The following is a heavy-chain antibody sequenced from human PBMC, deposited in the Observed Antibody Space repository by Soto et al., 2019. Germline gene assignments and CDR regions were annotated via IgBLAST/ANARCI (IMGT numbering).Heavy chain of an antibody. CDR1: GYTFTSYG. CDR2: ISAYNGNT. D-gene: IGHD3-22*01. CDR3: ARFMTYYYDSSGYYASD. Sequence: QVQLVQSGAEVKKPGASVKVSCKASGYTFTSYGISWVRQAPGQGLEWMGWISAYNGNTNYAQKLQGRVTMTTDTSTSTTYMELRSLRSDDTAVYYCARFMTYYYDSSGYYASDWGQGTLVTVSS. J-gene: IGHJ4*02. V-gene: IGHV1-18*01.